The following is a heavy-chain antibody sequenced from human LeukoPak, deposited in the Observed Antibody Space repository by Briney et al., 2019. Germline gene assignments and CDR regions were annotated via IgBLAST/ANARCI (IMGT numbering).Heavy chain of an antibody. Sequence: SVKVSCKASGGTFSSYAISWVRQAPGQGLEWMGGIIPIFGTANYAQKFQGRVTITADESTSTAYMELSSLRSEDTAVYYCATLRYCSSTSCSLIDYWGQGTLVTVSS. J-gene: IGHJ4*02. V-gene: IGHV1-69*01. CDR2: IIPIFGTA. CDR1: GGTFSSYA. CDR3: ATLRYCSSTSCSLIDY. D-gene: IGHD2-2*01.